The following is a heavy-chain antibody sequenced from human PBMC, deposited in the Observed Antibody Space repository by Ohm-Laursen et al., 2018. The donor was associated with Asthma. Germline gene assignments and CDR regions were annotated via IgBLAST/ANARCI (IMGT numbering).Heavy chain of an antibody. D-gene: IGHD1-26*01. CDR1: GDTFSIFRNSW. Sequence: SLRLSCAAYGDTFSIFRNSWMAWVRQAPGKGLEWLAKIQPGGGEDAYVDSVQGRFTISRDNAKYTLYLQMNSLRAEDTALYYCAKVIRGARGVDYYYYGMDVWGQGTTVTVSS. CDR2: IQPGGGED. J-gene: IGHJ6*02. V-gene: IGHV3-7*03. CDR3: AKVIRGARGVDYYYYGMDV.